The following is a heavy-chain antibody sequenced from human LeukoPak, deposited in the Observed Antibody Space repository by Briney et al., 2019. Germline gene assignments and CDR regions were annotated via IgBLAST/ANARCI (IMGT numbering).Heavy chain of an antibody. J-gene: IGHJ4*02. Sequence: GGSLRLSCEASGFIFSSYAMSWVRQAPGKGLEWVSAISGSGGSTYYADSVKGRFTISRDNSKDTLYLQMNSLRAEDTAVYYCARNENSGWGYFDYWGQGTLVTVSS. D-gene: IGHD5-12*01. CDR1: GFIFSSYA. CDR2: ISGSGGST. CDR3: ARNENSGWGYFDY. V-gene: IGHV3-23*01.